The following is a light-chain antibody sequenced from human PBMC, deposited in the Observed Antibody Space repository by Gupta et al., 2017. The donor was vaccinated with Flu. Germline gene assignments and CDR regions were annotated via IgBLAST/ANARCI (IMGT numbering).Light chain of an antibody. CDR3: ATWIDALSGPV. V-gene: IGLV1-44*01. CDR1: SSIGSAT. CDR2: ANN. Sequence: SSIGSATVGWYQQVPGMAPRLLIFANNQRPAGVPGRFSGSKSGTSASLDISGLQPEDEGDYYCATWIDALSGPVFGGGTKLVVL. J-gene: IGLJ2*01.